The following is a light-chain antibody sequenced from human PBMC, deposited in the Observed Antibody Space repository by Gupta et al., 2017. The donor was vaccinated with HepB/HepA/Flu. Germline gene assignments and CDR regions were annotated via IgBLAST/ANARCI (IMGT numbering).Light chain of an antibody. CDR2: AAS. V-gene: IGKV1-39*01. Sequence: DIKMTQSPSSLSASVGDRVTITCRASQSISSYLNWYQQKPGKAPKLLIYAASRLQSGVPSRFSGSGSGTDFTLTISRRQPEDFANYYCQQSYSTPVTFGGGTKVEIK. CDR1: QSISSY. J-gene: IGKJ4*01. CDR3: QQSYSTPVT.